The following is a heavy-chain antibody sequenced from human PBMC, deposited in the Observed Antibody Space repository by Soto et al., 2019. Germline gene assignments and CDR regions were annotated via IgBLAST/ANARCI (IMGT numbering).Heavy chain of an antibody. CDR1: CYSISSSIFY. V-gene: IGHV4-39*01. CDR3: ARHGYDFWSGYHIPYYFDY. CDR2: IYYSGST. Sequence: SATLSLTCPVVCYSISSSIFYWELNSEPPGTGLEWFGSIYYSGSTYYNPSLKSRVTISVDTSKNQFSLKLSSVTAADTAVYYCARHGYDFWSGYHIPYYFDYWGQGTLVTVS. D-gene: IGHD3-3*01. J-gene: IGHJ4*02.